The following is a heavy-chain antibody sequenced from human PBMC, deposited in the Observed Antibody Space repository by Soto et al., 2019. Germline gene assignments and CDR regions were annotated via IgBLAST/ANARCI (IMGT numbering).Heavy chain of an antibody. Sequence: ASVKVSCKASGYTFTNYAITWVRQAPGQGLEWMGWISGDNANTNYAQKLQDRVTMTTDTSTSTAYMELRSLRSDDTAMYYCARSFFDYYMDVWGKGTTVTISS. CDR2: ISGDNANT. J-gene: IGHJ6*03. V-gene: IGHV1-18*01. CDR1: GYTFTNYA. CDR3: ARSFFDYYMDV.